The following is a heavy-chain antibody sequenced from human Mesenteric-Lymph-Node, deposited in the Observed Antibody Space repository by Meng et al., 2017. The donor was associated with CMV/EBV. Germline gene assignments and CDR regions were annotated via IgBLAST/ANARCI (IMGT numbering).Heavy chain of an antibody. D-gene: IGHD2-15*01. CDR2: ISSSGSTI. V-gene: IGHV3-48*03. J-gene: IGHJ1*01. CDR3: ARGPEDMDFQH. Sequence: GESLKISCAASGFTFSSYEMNWVRQAPGKGLEWVSYISSSGSTILYADSVMGRFAISRDNAKNSLYLQMNSLRAEDTAVYFCARGPEDMDFQHWGQGTLVTVSS. CDR1: GFTFSSYE.